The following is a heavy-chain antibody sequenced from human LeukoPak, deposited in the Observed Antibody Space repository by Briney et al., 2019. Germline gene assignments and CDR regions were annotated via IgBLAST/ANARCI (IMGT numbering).Heavy chain of an antibody. CDR3: ARGKLIEYYYDSSGYYHY. Sequence: ASVKVSCKASGYTFTSYGISWVRQAPGQGLEWMGWISAYNGNTNYAQKLQGRVTMTTDTSTSTAYMELRSLRSDDTAVYYCARGKLIEYYYDSSGYYHYWGQGTLVTVFS. CDR2: ISAYNGNT. V-gene: IGHV1-18*01. J-gene: IGHJ4*02. CDR1: GYTFTSYG. D-gene: IGHD3-22*01.